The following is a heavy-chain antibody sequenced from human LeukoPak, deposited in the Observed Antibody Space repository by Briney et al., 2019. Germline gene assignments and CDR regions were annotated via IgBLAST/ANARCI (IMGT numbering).Heavy chain of an antibody. Sequence: GGSLRLSCAASGFTFSSYGMHWVRQAPGKGLEWVAFIRYDGSNKYYADSVKGRFTISRDNSKNTLYLQMNSLRAEDTAVYYCAKDNGMYCSSTSCYLDYRGQGTLVTVSS. CDR3: AKDNGMYCSSTSCYLDY. CDR1: GFTFSSYG. CDR2: IRYDGSNK. V-gene: IGHV3-30*02. D-gene: IGHD2-2*01. J-gene: IGHJ4*02.